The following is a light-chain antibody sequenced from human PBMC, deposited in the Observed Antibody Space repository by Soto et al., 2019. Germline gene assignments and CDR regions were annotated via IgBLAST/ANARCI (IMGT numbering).Light chain of an antibody. J-gene: IGLJ2*01. V-gene: IGLV2-14*01. CDR1: SSDVGGYNY. CDR3: SSYTSSSTLGV. CDR2: DVS. Sequence: QSVLTQPASVSGSPGQSITISCTGTSSDVGGYNYVSWYQQHPGKAPKLMIYDVSNRPSGVSNRFSGSKSGNTASLTISGLRAEDEADYYCSSYTSSSTLGVFGGGTQLTVL.